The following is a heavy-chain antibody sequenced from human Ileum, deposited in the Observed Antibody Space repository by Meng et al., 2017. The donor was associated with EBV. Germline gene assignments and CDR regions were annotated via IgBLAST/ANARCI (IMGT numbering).Heavy chain of an antibody. CDR2: TYGSDT. V-gene: IGHV4-61*01. CDR3: AYYRVGRGGVGS. J-gene: IGHJ4*02. D-gene: IGHD3-10*01. CDR1: GVTVSIDRSP. Sequence: VRPEVSGGLRVTPSKTFPLTCSVSGVTVSIDRSPWSGPRQSPGGILEWIGHTYGSDTNYTPSFQVRVAISMYTPKIQLSLKLPSVTAADTAFYYCAYYRVGRGGVGSWGQGTLVTVSS.